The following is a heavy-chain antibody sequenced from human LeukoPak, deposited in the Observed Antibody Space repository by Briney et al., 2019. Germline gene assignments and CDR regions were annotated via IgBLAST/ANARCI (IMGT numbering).Heavy chain of an antibody. Sequence: SETLSLTCTVSGGSISSSSYYWGWIRQPPGKGLEWIGSIYYSGSTYYNPSLKSRVTISVDTSKNQFSLKLSSVTAADTAVYYCARPNIAARRVWFDPWGQGTLVTVSS. CDR2: IYYSGST. J-gene: IGHJ5*02. V-gene: IGHV4-39*01. CDR1: GGSISSSSYY. D-gene: IGHD6-6*01. CDR3: ARPNIAARRVWFDP.